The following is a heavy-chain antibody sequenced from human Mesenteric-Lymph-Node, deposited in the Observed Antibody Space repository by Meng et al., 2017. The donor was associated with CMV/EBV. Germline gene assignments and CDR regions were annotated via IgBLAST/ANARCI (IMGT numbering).Heavy chain of an antibody. V-gene: IGHV1-2*02. J-gene: IGHJ6*02. Sequence: ASVKVSCKASGYTFTDYFMHWVRQAPGQGPEWMGWINPNSGGTNYAQKFQGRVTMTRDTSISTAYMELSRLRSEDTAVYYCARDISSSWYGGMDVWGQGTTVTVSS. D-gene: IGHD6-13*01. CDR3: ARDISSSWYGGMDV. CDR1: GYTFTDYF. CDR2: INPNSGGT.